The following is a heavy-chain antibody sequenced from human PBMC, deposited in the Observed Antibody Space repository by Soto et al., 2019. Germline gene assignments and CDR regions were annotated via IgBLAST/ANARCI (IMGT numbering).Heavy chain of an antibody. CDR3: VRSHVSATAIDWFDX. V-gene: IGHV1-3*01. CDR1: GYTFTSYG. J-gene: IGHJ5*02. CDR2: INDANGDT. D-gene: IGHD2-21*02. Sequence: VSVKVSCKASGYTFTSYGIHWVRQAPGQRLEWMGCINDANGDTKYSPKFQGRVTITRDTSASTAYMELSSLRSEDTAVYYCVRSHVSATAIDWFDXWGQGTLVTVSX.